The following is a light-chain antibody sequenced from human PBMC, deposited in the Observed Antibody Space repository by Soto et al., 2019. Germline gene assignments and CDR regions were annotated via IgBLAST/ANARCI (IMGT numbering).Light chain of an antibody. CDR1: SSDIGNYDF. J-gene: IGLJ1*01. V-gene: IGLV2-14*01. CDR3: SSYTSSSTL. Sequence: QSALTQPASVSGSPGQSITISCTGTSSDIGNYDFVSWYQQVPGTAPKAMIYEVSSRPSGVSNRFSGSKSGNTASLTISGLQAEDEAYYYCSSYTSSSTLFGTGTKVTVL. CDR2: EVS.